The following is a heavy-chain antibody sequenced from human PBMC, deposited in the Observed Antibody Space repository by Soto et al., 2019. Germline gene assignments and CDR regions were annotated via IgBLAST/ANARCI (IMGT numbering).Heavy chain of an antibody. CDR2: ISSSSSYI. Sequence: EVQLVESGGGLVKPGGSLRLSCAASGFTFSSYSMNWVRQAPGKGLEWVSSISSSSSYIYYADSVKGRFTISRDNAKNSLYLQMNSLRAEDTAVYYCARDLAIAAAGRGGYWGQGTLVTVSS. D-gene: IGHD6-13*01. V-gene: IGHV3-21*01. CDR3: ARDLAIAAAGRGGY. CDR1: GFTFSSYS. J-gene: IGHJ4*02.